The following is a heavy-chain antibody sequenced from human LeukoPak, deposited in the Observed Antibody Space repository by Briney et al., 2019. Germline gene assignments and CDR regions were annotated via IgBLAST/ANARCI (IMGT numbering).Heavy chain of an antibody. Sequence: GGSLRLSCAASGFTFSNYAMSWIRQAPGKGLEWVSYISYSSGYTNYADSVKGRFTISRDNAKNSLYLQMNSLRAEDTAVYYCARRSSGYDLGYWGQGTLVTVSS. CDR1: GFTFSNYA. V-gene: IGHV3-11*06. CDR2: ISYSSGYT. D-gene: IGHD3-22*01. CDR3: ARRSSGYDLGY. J-gene: IGHJ4*02.